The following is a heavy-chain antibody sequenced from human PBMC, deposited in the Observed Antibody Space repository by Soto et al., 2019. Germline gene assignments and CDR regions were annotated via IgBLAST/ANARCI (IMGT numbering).Heavy chain of an antibody. CDR3: GTHPGGGGY. CDR1: GFTVSNNY. J-gene: IGHJ4*02. CDR2: IYSGGYT. D-gene: IGHD3-10*01. V-gene: IGHV3-53*01. Sequence: EVQLVESGGGLIQPGGSLRLSCAVSGFTVSNNYMSWVRQAPGKGLEGVSVIYSGGYTAYGDSVKGRFTISRDNSKNTLYLKKKSAGADAPGVYLCGTHPGGGGYWGQGTLVTVSS.